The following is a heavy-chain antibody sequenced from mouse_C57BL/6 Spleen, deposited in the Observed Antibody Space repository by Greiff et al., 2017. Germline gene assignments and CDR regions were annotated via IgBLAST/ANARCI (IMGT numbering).Heavy chain of an antibody. Sequence: QVHVKQPGAELVRPGSSVKLSCKASGYTFTSYWMHWVKQRPIQGLDWIGNIDPSDSETYYNQKFKDKATLTVDKSSSTAYMQLSSLTSEDSAVYYCARGILRDYWGQGTTLTVSS. CDR2: IDPSDSET. CDR3: ARGILRDY. J-gene: IGHJ2*01. CDR1: GYTFTSYW. D-gene: IGHD1-1*01. V-gene: IGHV1-52*01.